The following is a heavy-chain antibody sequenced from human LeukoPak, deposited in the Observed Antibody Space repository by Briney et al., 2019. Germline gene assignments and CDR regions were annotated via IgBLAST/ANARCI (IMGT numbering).Heavy chain of an antibody. D-gene: IGHD3-22*01. CDR2: INHSGST. V-gene: IGHV4-34*01. CDR3: ATSYYYDSSGSRALDY. CDR1: GGSFSGYY. Sequence: SETLSLTCAVYGGSFSGYYWSWIRQPPGKGLEWIGEINHSGSTNYNPSLKSRVTISVDTSKNQFSLKLSSVTAADTAVYYCATSYYYDSSGSRALDYWGQGTLVTVSS. J-gene: IGHJ4*02.